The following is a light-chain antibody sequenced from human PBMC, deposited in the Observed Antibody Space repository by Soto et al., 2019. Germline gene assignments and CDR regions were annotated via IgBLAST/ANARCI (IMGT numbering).Light chain of an antibody. J-gene: IGLJ2*01. CDR1: SGDVGGYNY. CDR2: EVS. V-gene: IGLV2-14*01. CDR3: SSYISRTFVV. Sequence: HSVLTQPASVSGSPGQSITISCTGTSGDVGGYNYVSWYQRHPGKAPKLIIYEVSNRPSGVSDRFSAFKSGNTASLTISGLRAEDEADYYCSSYISRTFVVFGGGTKLTVL.